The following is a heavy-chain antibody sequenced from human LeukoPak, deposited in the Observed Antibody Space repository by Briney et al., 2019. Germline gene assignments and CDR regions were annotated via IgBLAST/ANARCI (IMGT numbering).Heavy chain of an antibody. CDR1: GGSISSYY. J-gene: IGHJ6*03. CDR2: IYTSGST. CDR3: ARLTTFGDYMDV. V-gene: IGHV4-4*09. Sequence: SETLSLTCTVSGGSISSYYWSWIRQPPGKGLGWIGYIYTSGSTNYNPSLKSRVTISVDTSKNQFSLKLSSVTAADTAVYYCARLTTFGDYMDVWGKGTTVTVSS. D-gene: IGHD3-10*01.